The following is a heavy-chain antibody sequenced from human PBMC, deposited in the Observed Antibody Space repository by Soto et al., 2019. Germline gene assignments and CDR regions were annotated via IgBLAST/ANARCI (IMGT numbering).Heavy chain of an antibody. V-gene: IGHV4-30-4*01. J-gene: IGHJ2*01. CDR3: ARGEVTPYWYFDL. Sequence: QVQLQESGPVLVKPSQTLSLTCTVSGGSISSGDYYWSWIRQPPGKGLEWIGYIYYSGSTNYNPALKRRVTISVDTSKNQFSLKLSSVTAADTAVYYCARGEVTPYWYFDLWGRGTPVTVSS. D-gene: IGHD1-26*01. CDR1: GGSISSGDYY. CDR2: IYYSGST.